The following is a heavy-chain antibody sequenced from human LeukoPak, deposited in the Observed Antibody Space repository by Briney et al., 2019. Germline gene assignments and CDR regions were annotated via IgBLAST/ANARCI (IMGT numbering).Heavy chain of an antibody. J-gene: IGHJ6*03. D-gene: IGHD5-24*01. Sequence: GGSLRLSCAASGFTFSSYGMNWVRQAPGKGLEWVSSISSSSSYIYYADSVKGRFTISRDNAKNSLYLQMNSLRAEDTAVYYCARVTMATTKRYYYYYMDVWGKGTTVTVSS. CDR1: GFTFSSYG. CDR2: ISSSSSYI. V-gene: IGHV3-21*01. CDR3: ARVTMATTKRYYYYYMDV.